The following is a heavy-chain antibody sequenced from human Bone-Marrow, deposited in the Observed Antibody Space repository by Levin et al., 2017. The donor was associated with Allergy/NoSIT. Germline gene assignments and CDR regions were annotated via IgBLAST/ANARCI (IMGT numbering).Heavy chain of an antibody. J-gene: IGHJ6*02. CDR2: IWNDGSSK. CDR1: GFNFRIYG. CDR3: ARAGYNDYRVPYYAMDL. V-gene: IGHV3-33*01. Sequence: GGSLRLSCAASGFNFRIYGMHWVRQAPGKGLTWVAFIWNDGSSKYYAESVEGRFTISRDNSKNTLSLQMNSLGAEDAGVYYCARAGYNDYRVPYYAMDLWGQGTTVTVSS. D-gene: IGHD3-22*01.